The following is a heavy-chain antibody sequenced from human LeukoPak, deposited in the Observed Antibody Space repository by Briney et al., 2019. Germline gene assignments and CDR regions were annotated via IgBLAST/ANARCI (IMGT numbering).Heavy chain of an antibody. V-gene: IGHV1-69*13. D-gene: IGHD3-3*01. Sequence: ASVKVSCKASGGTFSSYAISWVRQAPGQGLEWMGGIIPIFGTANYAQKFQGRVTITADESTSTAYMELSSLISEDTAVYYCARGDYDFWSGYYANWFDPWGQGTLVTVSS. J-gene: IGHJ5*02. CDR3: ARGDYDFWSGYYANWFDP. CDR2: IIPIFGTA. CDR1: GGTFSSYA.